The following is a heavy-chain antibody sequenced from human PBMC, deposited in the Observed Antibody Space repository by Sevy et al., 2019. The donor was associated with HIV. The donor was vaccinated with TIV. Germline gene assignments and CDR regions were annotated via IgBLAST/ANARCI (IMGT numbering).Heavy chain of an antibody. J-gene: IGHJ4*02. CDR3: AADIPGLSRLIDY. Sequence: GGSLRLSCAASGFTLNDGWMSWVRQAPGKGLEWVGLLQTKSGGGIIEYAAPVKGRFTISADNSKSTLFLQMNSLKTEDTAIYYCAADIPGLSRLIDYWGQGTLVTVSS. CDR1: GFTLNDGW. CDR2: LQTKSGGGII. D-gene: IGHD2-2*01. V-gene: IGHV3-15*01.